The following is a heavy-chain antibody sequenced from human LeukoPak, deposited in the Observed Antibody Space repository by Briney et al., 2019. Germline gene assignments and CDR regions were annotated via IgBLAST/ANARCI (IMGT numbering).Heavy chain of an antibody. Sequence: TLSLTCTVSGGSISSGSYYWSWIRQPAGKGLEWIGRIYTSGSTNYNPSLKSRVTISVDTSKNQFSLKLSSVTAADTAVYYCARGLMTTVTLYYFHYWGQGTLVTVSS. V-gene: IGHV4-61*02. CDR2: IYTSGST. J-gene: IGHJ4*02. CDR3: ARGLMTTVTLYYFHY. CDR1: GGSISSGSYY. D-gene: IGHD4-17*01.